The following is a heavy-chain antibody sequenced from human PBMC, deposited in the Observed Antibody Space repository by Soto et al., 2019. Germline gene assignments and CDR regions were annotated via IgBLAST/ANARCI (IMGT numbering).Heavy chain of an antibody. J-gene: IGHJ6*02. CDR3: AADRVGGDCSSTSCYGALMDG. Sequence: ASVKVSCKASGFTFTSSAMQWVRQARGQRLEWIGWIVVGSGNTNYAQKFQERVTITRDMSTSTAYMELSSLRSEDTAVYYCAADRVGGDCSSTSCYGALMDGWGQGTTVTVSS. CDR2: IVVGSGNT. D-gene: IGHD2-2*01. CDR1: GFTFTSSA. V-gene: IGHV1-58*02.